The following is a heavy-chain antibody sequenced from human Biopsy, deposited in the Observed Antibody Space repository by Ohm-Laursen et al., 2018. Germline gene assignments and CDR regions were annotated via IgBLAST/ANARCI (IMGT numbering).Heavy chain of an antibody. Sequence: SLRLSCAASGFIFDNYGMHWVRQAPGKGLEWVSGINWNSGDIVYADSVKGRFTISRDNAKNSPSLQMNSLRAEDTALYYCAGDRSGLTLTTLDFWGHGTLVTVSS. V-gene: IGHV3-9*01. J-gene: IGHJ4*01. CDR2: INWNSGDI. D-gene: IGHD6-25*01. CDR3: AGDRSGLTLTTLDF. CDR1: GFIFDNYG.